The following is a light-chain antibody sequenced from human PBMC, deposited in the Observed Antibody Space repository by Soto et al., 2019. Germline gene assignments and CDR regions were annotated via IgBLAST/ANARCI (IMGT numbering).Light chain of an antibody. CDR1: QTVISN. Sequence: EIVMKQSPATLSVSTGERVTLSCRASQTVISNLAWYQQKPGQAPRLLIYGASSRTTGIPDRFSGSGSETDFTLTISRLEPEDFAMYYCQQCGGSPTFGQGTKVDIK. J-gene: IGKJ1*01. CDR2: GAS. CDR3: QQCGGSPT. V-gene: IGKV3-20*01.